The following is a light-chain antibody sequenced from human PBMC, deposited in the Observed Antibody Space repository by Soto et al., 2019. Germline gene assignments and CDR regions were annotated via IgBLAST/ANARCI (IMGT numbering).Light chain of an antibody. J-gene: IGLJ1*01. V-gene: IGLV2-14*01. CDR1: RSDIGNYNR. Sequence: QSVLTQPASVSGSPGQSITISCTGTRSDIGNYNRVSWYQQHPGKAPKLMIYAVADRPSGVPNRFSGSKSADTASLTISGLQAEDEANYYCCSYTTSTTYVFGTGTKVTVL. CDR3: CSYTTSTTYV. CDR2: AVA.